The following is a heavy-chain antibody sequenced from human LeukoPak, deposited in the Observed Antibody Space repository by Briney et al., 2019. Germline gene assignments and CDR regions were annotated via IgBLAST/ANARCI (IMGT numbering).Heavy chain of an antibody. D-gene: IGHD3-22*01. Sequence: SQTLSLTCAVSGDSVSSNSAAWNWIRQSPSRGLEWLGRTYYRSKWYNDYAVSVKSRITINPDTSKNQFSLQLNSVTPEDTAVYYCAREVRYYYDSSGYYLYFDYWGQGTLVTVSS. CDR1: GDSVSSNSAA. CDR3: AREVRYYYDSSGYYLYFDY. CDR2: TYYRSKWYN. V-gene: IGHV6-1*01. J-gene: IGHJ4*02.